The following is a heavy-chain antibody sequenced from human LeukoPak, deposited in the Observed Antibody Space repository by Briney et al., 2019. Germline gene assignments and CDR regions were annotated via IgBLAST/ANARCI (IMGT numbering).Heavy chain of an antibody. CDR1: GFTFSSYW. J-gene: IGHJ4*02. D-gene: IGHD3-3*01. CDR3: ARASLPYYDFWSGYHPTDY. V-gene: IGHV3-7*01. Sequence: GGSLRLSFAASGFTFSSYWMSWVRQVPGKGLEWVANIKQDGSEKYYVDSVKGRFTISRDNAKNSLYLQMNSLRAEDTAVYYCARASLPYYDFWSGYHPTDYWGQGTLVTVSS. CDR2: IKQDGSEK.